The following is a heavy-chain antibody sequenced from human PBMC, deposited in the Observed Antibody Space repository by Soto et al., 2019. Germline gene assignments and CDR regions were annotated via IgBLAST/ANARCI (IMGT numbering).Heavy chain of an antibody. V-gene: IGHV3-30-3*01. J-gene: IGHJ4*02. CDR1: GFTFSSYA. Sequence: GGSLRLSCAASGFTFSSYALCCLRQAPGKGLEWVAVILYDGSNKYYAESVKGRFTISRDNSKNTLYLQMTSLRTEDMAVYYWARALDFGNAYFDYWGQGPLVTVSS. CDR2: ILYDGSNK. CDR3: ARALDFGNAYFDY. D-gene: IGHD3-3*01.